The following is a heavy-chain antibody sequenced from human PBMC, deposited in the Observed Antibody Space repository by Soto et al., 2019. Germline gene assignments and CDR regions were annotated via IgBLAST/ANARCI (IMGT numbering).Heavy chain of an antibody. J-gene: IGHJ3*01. V-gene: IGHV3-74*01. D-gene: IGHD1-26*01. CDR2: IHSDGSST. CDR1: GFTFRYYW. CDR3: ARGDRGAFDL. Sequence: EVQLLESGGGLVQPGESLRLSCAASGFTFRYYWMHWFRQAPGMGLVWVSRIHSDGSSTTYADSVKGRFTISRDNARNTLYLQMNSLRAEDTAVYYCARGDRGAFDLWGQGTVLTVSS.